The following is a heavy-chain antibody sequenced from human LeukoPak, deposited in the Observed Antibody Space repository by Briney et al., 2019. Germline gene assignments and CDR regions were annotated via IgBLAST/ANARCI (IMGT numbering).Heavy chain of an antibody. Sequence: PGRSLRLSCAASGFTFSSYGMHWVRQAPGRGLEWVSVIYIGGNTYYADSVKGRFTISRDNSKNTLYLQMNSLRAEDTAKYYCARVSSDSFWYFDLWGRGTLVTVSS. CDR1: GFTFSSYG. D-gene: IGHD3-22*01. V-gene: IGHV3-53*01. CDR2: IYIGGNT. J-gene: IGHJ2*01. CDR3: ARVSSDSFWYFDL.